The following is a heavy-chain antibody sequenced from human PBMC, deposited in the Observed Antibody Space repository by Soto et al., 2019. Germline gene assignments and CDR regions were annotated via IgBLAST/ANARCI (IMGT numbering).Heavy chain of an antibody. V-gene: IGHV1-3*01. J-gene: IGHJ4*02. CDR3: ARVGLLAVAGTGFDY. CDR1: GYTFTSYA. CDR2: INGGNGNT. D-gene: IGHD6-19*01. Sequence: ASVKVSCKASGYTFTSYAMHWVRQAPGQRLEWMGWINGGNGNTKYSQNFQGRVTISRDTSASTAYMELRSLRSDDTAVYYCARVGLLAVAGTGFDYWGQGTLVTSPQ.